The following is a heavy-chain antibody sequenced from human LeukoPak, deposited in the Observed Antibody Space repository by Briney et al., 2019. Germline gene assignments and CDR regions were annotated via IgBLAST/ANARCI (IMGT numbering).Heavy chain of an antibody. CDR3: VKTMVTFEELIRADALDF. CDR2: ININGGST. V-gene: IGHV3-64*05. Sequence: GGSLRLSCSASGYTFNNYDMHWVRQAPGKGLEYVSGININGGSTQYAESVKGRVTISRDNSKNILYIEMSSLRDDDTATYYCVKTMVTFEELIRADALDFWGPGTLVIVSS. CDR1: GYTFNNYD. D-gene: IGHD3-16*02. J-gene: IGHJ3*01.